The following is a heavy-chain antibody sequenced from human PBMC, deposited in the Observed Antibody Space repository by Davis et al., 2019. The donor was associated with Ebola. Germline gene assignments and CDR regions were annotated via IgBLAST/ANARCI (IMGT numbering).Heavy chain of an antibody. Sequence: GGSLRLSCAASGFTFDDYAMHWVRQAPGKGLEWVSGISWNSGSIGYADSVKGRFTISRDNSKNTLYLQMNSLRAEDTAVYYCAKKTEIDYWGQGTLVTVSS. CDR2: ISWNSGSI. D-gene: IGHD1-1*01. J-gene: IGHJ4*02. CDR3: AKKTEIDY. CDR1: GFTFDDYA. V-gene: IGHV3-9*01.